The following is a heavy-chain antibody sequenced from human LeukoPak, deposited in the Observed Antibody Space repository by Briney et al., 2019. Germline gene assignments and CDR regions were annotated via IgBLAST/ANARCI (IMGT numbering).Heavy chain of an antibody. D-gene: IGHD3-10*01. CDR3: ARDQAPQYGSGSYYYYYYGMDV. CDR2: IWYDGSNK. Sequence: GRSLRLSCAASGFTFSSYGMHWVRQAPGKGLEWVAVIWYDGSNKYYADSVKGRFTISRDNSKNTLYLQMNSLRAEDTAVYYCARDQAPQYGSGSYYYYYYGMDVWGQGTTVTVSS. V-gene: IGHV3-33*01. CDR1: GFTFSSYG. J-gene: IGHJ6*02.